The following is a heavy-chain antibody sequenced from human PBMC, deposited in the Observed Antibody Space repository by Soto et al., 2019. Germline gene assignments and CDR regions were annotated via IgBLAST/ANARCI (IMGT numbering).Heavy chain of an antibody. Sequence: EVQLVESGGGLVQPGGSLRLSCAASGFTVSSNYMSWVRQAPGKGLEWVSVIYSGGSTYYADSVKGRFTISRDNSKNTVYLQMNSLRAEDTAVYYCAREPDEGIAVAGVPFDYWGQGTLVTVSS. CDR1: GFTVSSNY. D-gene: IGHD6-19*01. V-gene: IGHV3-66*01. J-gene: IGHJ4*02. CDR3: AREPDEGIAVAGVPFDY. CDR2: IYSGGST.